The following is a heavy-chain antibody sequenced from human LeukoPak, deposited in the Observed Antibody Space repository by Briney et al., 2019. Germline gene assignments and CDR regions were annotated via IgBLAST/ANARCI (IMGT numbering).Heavy chain of an antibody. CDR2: IYTSGST. Sequence: SETLSLTCTVSGGSISSGSYYWSWIRQPAGKGLEWIGRIYTSGSTNYNPSLKSRVTMSVDTSKNQFSLKLSSVTAADTAVYYCARDLRRMDVWGKGTTVTISS. J-gene: IGHJ6*04. CDR3: ARDLRRMDV. V-gene: IGHV4-61*02. CDR1: GGSISSGSYY.